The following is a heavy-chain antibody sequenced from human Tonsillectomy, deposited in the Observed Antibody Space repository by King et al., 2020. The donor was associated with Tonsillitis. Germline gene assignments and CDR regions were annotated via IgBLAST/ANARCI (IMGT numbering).Heavy chain of an antibody. CDR2: VSYDGGNK. CDR3: AKAGEAYYDFWSVDY. CDR1: GFTFSSYG. V-gene: IGHV3-30*18. J-gene: IGHJ4*02. D-gene: IGHD3-3*01. Sequence: VQLVESGGGVVQSGRSLRLSCVASGFTFSSYGMHWVRQVPGKGLEWVAVVSYDGGNKYYADSVKGRFTISRDNSKNTLYLQMNSLRAEDTAVYYCAKAGEAYYDFWSVDYWGQGTLVTVSS.